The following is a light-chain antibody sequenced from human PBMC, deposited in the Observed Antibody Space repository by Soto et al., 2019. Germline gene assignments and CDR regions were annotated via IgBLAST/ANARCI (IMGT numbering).Light chain of an antibody. CDR2: GAS. V-gene: IGKV3-15*01. Sequence: EIVMTQSPATLSVSPGERAALSCRASQSVSSNFAWYQQKPGQAPRLLIYGASTRAPGIPARFSGSGSGTEFTLTISSLQSEDFAVYYCQQYNNWPYPFGQGTKLEIK. CDR1: QSVSSN. J-gene: IGKJ2*01. CDR3: QQYNNWPYP.